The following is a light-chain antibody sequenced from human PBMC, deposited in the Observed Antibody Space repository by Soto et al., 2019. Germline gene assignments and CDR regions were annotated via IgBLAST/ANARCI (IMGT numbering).Light chain of an antibody. CDR2: GAS. Sequence: EIVMTQSPATLSVSPGERATLSCRASQSVSSNLAWYQQKPGQAPSLLIYGASTRATGIPARFSGSGSGTEFTLPISSLQSEDFAVYYCQQYNSCAPYTFGQGTKLEIK. CDR1: QSVSSN. V-gene: IGKV3-15*01. CDR3: QQYNSCAPYT. J-gene: IGKJ2*01.